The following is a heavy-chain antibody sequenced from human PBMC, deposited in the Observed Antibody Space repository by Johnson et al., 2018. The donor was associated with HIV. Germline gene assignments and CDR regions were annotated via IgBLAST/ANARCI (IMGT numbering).Heavy chain of an antibody. D-gene: IGHD3-22*01. V-gene: IGHV3-74*01. Sequence: MLLVESGGGLVQPGGSLRLSCAPSGFTFSSFWIHWVRQAPGKGLVWVSRINSNGTSTNYADSVKGRFTISRDNAKNTLYLQMNNLRAEDTAVYYCARDPFYYDSSDAFDIWGQGTMGAVSS. CDR1: GFTFSSFW. CDR3: ARDPFYYDSSDAFDI. CDR2: INSNGTST. J-gene: IGHJ3*02.